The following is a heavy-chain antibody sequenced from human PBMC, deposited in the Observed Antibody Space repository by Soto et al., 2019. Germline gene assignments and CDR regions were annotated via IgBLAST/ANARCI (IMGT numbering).Heavy chain of an antibody. CDR2: INTNTGDT. CDR3: ARWVGASNWFDP. V-gene: IGHV1-2*04. CDR1: GYPFTGYH. J-gene: IGHJ5*02. Sequence: GASVKVSCKASGYPFTGYHIQWVRQAPGQGLEWMGWINTNTGDTMYAQKFQGWVTMTRDTSINTAYMELGRLRSDDTAVYYCARWVGASNWFDPWGQGTLVTVSS. D-gene: IGHD1-26*01.